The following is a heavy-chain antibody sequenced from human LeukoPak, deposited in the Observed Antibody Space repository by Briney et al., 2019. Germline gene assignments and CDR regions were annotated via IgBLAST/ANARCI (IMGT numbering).Heavy chain of an antibody. CDR1: GFTFSSYS. CDR3: AREIIAVAGIYYYYYMDV. CDR2: ISSSSSYI. D-gene: IGHD6-19*01. Sequence: GGSLRPSCAASGFTFSSYSMNWVRQAPGKGLEWVSSISSSSSYIYYADSVKGRFTISRDNAKNSLYLQMNSLRAEDTAVYYCAREIIAVAGIYYYYYMDVWGKGTTVTVSS. V-gene: IGHV3-21*01. J-gene: IGHJ6*03.